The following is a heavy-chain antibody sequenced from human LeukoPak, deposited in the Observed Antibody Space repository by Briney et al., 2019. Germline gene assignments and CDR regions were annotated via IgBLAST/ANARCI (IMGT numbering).Heavy chain of an antibody. J-gene: IGHJ3*02. CDR3: AKDPGAVAGRAFDI. CDR2: VSGGGGDT. CDR1: GFTFSTNA. V-gene: IGHV3-23*01. Sequence: GGSLRLSCAASGFTFSTNAMSWVRQAPGKGLEWVSAVSGGGGDTYYAGSFKGRFTISRDNSKNTLYLQMNSLRAEDTAVYYCAKDPGAVAGRAFDIWGQGTMVTVSS. D-gene: IGHD6-19*01.